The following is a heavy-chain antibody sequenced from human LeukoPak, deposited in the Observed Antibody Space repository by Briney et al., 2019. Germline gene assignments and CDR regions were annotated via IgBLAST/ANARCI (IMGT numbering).Heavy chain of an antibody. CDR1: GYTFTGYY. D-gene: IGHD1-1*01. CDR3: ARGLPTGYYYYMDV. V-gene: IGHV1-2*02. Sequence: ASVKVSCKASGYTFTGYYMHWVRQAPGQGLEWMGWINPNSGGTNYAQKFQGRVTMTRDTSISTAYMELSRLRSDDTAVYYCARGLPTGYYYYMDVWGKGTTVTVSS. CDR2: INPNSGGT. J-gene: IGHJ6*03.